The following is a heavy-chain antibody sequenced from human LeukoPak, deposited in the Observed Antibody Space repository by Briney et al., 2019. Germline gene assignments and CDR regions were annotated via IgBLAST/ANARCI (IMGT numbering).Heavy chain of an antibody. Sequence: PSETLSLTCTVSGGSISGSSYYWGWIRQPPGKGLEWIGSIYYSGSTYYNPSLKSRVTISVDTSKNQFSLKLSSVTAADTAVYYCARAYYDSSGYRYFDYWGQGTLVTASS. D-gene: IGHD3-22*01. V-gene: IGHV4-39*07. J-gene: IGHJ4*02. CDR2: IYYSGST. CDR1: GGSISGSSYY. CDR3: ARAYYDSSGYRYFDY.